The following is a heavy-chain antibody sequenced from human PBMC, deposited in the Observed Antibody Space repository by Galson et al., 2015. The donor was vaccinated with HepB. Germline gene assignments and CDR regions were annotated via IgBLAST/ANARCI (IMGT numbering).Heavy chain of an antibody. D-gene: IGHD3-16*01. V-gene: IGHV1-2*02. J-gene: IGHJ6*02. CDR1: GYTFTGYY. CDR2: MNPKNGGT. Sequence: SVKVSCKASGYTFTGYYMHWVRQAPGQGLEWMGWMNPKNGGTMYGQKFRGRVTMTRDTSFNIGYMELTRLTSDDTAVYFCVRDRWGSSTLYFYYDGMDVWGQGTTVTVSS. CDR3: VRDRWGSSTLYFYYDGMDV.